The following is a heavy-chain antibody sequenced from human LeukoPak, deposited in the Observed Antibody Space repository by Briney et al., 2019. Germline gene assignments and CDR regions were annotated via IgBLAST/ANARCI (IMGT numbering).Heavy chain of an antibody. CDR3: ARSRVTGTTKQGSDY. CDR2: IIPIFGTA. D-gene: IGHD1-7*01. CDR1: GGTFSSYA. Sequence: SVKVSCKASGGTFSSYAISWVRQAPGQGPEWMGGIIPIFGTANYAQKFQGRVTITADESTSTAYMELSSLRSEDTAVYYCARSRVTGTTKQGSDYWGQGTLVTVSS. J-gene: IGHJ4*02. V-gene: IGHV1-69*13.